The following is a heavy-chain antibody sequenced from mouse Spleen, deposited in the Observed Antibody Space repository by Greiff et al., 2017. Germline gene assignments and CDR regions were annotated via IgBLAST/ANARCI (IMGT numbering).Heavy chain of an antibody. J-gene: IGHJ3*01. V-gene: IGHV5-9-1*01. CDR3: ARLNWGVAY. CDR2: ISSGGSYT. Sequence: EVKLVESGGGLVKPGGSLKLSCAASGFTFSSYAMSWVRQTPEKRLEWVATISSGGSYTYYPDSVKGRFTISRDNAKNTLYLQMSSLRSEDTAMYYCARLNWGVAYWGQGTLVTVSA. CDR1: GFTFSSYA. D-gene: IGHD4-1*02.